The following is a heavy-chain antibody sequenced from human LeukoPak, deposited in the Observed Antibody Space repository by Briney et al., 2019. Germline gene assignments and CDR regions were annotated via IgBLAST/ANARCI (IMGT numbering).Heavy chain of an antibody. CDR3: AKVAKGYYYYYYMDV. V-gene: IGHV3-9*03. J-gene: IGHJ6*03. Sequence: PGGSLRLSCAASGFTFDDYAMHRVRQAPGKGLEWVSGISWNSGSIGYADSVKGRFTISRDNAKNSLYLQMNSLRAEDMALYYCAKVAKGYYYYYYMDVWGKGTTVTVSS. CDR1: GFTFDDYA. CDR2: ISWNSGSI.